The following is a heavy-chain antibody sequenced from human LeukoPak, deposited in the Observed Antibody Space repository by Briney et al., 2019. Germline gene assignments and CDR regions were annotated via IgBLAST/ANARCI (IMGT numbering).Heavy chain of an antibody. CDR3: ARGAGVFDY. V-gene: IGHV3-7*01. J-gene: IGHJ4*02. Sequence: PGGSLRLSCAASGFTFSSYWMSWARQAPGKGREWVANMKQDGREKYYVDSVKGRFTISRDNAKNSLYLQMNSLRAEDTAVYYCARGAGVFDYWGQGTLVTVSS. CDR1: GFTFSSYW. CDR2: MKQDGREK. D-gene: IGHD3-10*01.